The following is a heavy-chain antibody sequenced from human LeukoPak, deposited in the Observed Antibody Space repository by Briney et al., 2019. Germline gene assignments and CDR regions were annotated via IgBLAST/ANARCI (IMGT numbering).Heavy chain of an antibody. V-gene: IGHV4-38-2*01. CDR3: ARGGLLLWFGELLSHAFDI. CDR1: GYSISSGYY. D-gene: IGHD3-10*01. CDR2: IYHSGST. J-gene: IGHJ3*02. Sequence: SETLSLTCAVSGYSISSGYYWGWIRQPPGKGLEWIGSIYHSGSTYYNPSLKSRVTISVDTSKNQFSLKLSSVTAADTAVYYCARGGLLLWFGELLSHAFDIWGQGTMVTVSS.